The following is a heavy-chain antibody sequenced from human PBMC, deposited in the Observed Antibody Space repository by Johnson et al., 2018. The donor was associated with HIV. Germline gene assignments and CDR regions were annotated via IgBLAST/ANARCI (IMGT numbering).Heavy chain of an antibody. D-gene: IGHD3-10*01. J-gene: IGHJ3*01. CDR3: ARVRNSYGSGTRGDEALDL. Sequence: VQLVESGGGLVQPGRSLRLSCAASGFTFSNYAMHWVRQAPGKGLEWVAVISYDGSDKSYTDSVKGRFTFSRDNSKNTLYLQMKSLRPEDTAVYYCARVRNSYGSGTRGDEALDLWGQGTMVIVSS. V-gene: IGHV3-30*10. CDR2: ISYDGSDK. CDR1: GFTFSNYA.